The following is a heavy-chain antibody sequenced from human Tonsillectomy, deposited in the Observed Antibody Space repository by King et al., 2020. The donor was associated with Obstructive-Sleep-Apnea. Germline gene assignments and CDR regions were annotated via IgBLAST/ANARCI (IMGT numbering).Heavy chain of an antibody. V-gene: IGHV4-39*07. J-gene: IGHJ4*02. CDR3: AGELTGDGYFDY. CDR2: IYYSGST. D-gene: IGHD3-10*01. CDR1: GGSISSSSYH. Sequence: QLQESGPGLVKASETLSLTCTVSGGSISSSSYHWGWIRQSPGKGLEWIGSIYYSGSTYYNPSLKSRVTISVDTSKNQFSLKLSSVTAADTAVYCWAGELTGDGYFDYWGQGTLVTVSS.